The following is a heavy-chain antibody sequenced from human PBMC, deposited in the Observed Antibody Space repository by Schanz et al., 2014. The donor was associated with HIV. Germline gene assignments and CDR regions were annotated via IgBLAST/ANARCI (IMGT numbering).Heavy chain of an antibody. CDR1: GLSFKDAW. D-gene: IGHD3-16*01. Sequence: VQLVQSGGALVKPGGSLRVACTASGLSFKDAWMSWVRRAPGKGLEWVSYISGSGSTIYYADSVKGRFTISRDNSKNTLYLQMNSLRGEDTAVYYCARVANWDYYGMDVWGRGTTVTVSS. J-gene: IGHJ6*02. V-gene: IGHV3-11*04. CDR3: ARVANWDYYGMDV. CDR2: ISGSGSTI.